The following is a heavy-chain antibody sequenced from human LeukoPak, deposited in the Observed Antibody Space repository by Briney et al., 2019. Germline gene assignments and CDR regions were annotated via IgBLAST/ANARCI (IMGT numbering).Heavy chain of an antibody. CDR2: INPSGGST. Sequence: ASVKVSCKASGHTFTSYYMHWVRQAPGQGLEWMGIINPSGGSTNYAQKFQGRVTITADESTSTAYMELSSLRSEDTAVYYCARQSSGGYWNYYDYWGQGTLVTVSS. CDR1: GHTFTSYY. V-gene: IGHV1-46*01. CDR3: ARQSSGGYWNYYDY. J-gene: IGHJ4*02. D-gene: IGHD1-1*01.